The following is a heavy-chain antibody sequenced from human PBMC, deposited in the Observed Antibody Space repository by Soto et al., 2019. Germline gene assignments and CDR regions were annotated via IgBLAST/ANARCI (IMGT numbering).Heavy chain of an antibody. J-gene: IGHJ4*02. CDR2: IYSSGST. CDR3: GRDGDGSGYFLDY. V-gene: IGHV4-31*03. D-gene: IGHD3-22*01. CDR1: GGSISSGGYY. Sequence: QVQLQESGPGLVKPSQTLSLICTVSGGSISSGGYYWSWIRQHPGKGLEWIGYIYSSGSTYYNPSLKSRLTISLDTSKNHFSLNLSSVTAADTAVYYCGRDGDGSGYFLDYWGQGTLVTVSS.